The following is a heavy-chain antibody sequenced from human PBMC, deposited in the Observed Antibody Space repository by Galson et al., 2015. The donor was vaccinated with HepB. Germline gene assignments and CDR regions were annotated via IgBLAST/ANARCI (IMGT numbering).Heavy chain of an antibody. Sequence: SLRLSCAASGFTFSSYAMSWVRQAPGKGLEWVSAISGSGSGGSTYYADSVKGRFTISRDNSKNTLYLQMNSLRAEDTAVDYCANQYSYGYGVDVNYFDYWGQGTLVTVSS. CDR3: ANQYSYGYGVDVNYFDY. V-gene: IGHV3-23*01. D-gene: IGHD5-18*01. CDR2: ISGSGSGGST. J-gene: IGHJ4*02. CDR1: GFTFSSYA.